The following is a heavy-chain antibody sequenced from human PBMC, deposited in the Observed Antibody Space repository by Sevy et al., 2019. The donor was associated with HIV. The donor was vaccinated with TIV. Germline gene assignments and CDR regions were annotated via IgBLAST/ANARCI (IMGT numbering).Heavy chain of an antibody. Sequence: GGSLRLSCTASGFTFSSAWMSWVRQAPGKGLEWVGRIKSEFDGGAIDYAAPVKGRFSVSREDSKNTVYLQMNSLKTEDTAVYYCITDPAYRGYDEEVINYYFYGMDVWGQGTTVTVSS. V-gene: IGHV3-15*01. CDR3: ITDPAYRGYDEEVINYYFYGMDV. CDR2: IKSEFDGGAI. J-gene: IGHJ6*02. D-gene: IGHD5-12*01. CDR1: GFTFSSAW.